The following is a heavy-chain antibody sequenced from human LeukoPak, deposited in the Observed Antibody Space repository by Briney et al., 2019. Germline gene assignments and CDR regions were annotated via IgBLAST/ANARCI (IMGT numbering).Heavy chain of an antibody. J-gene: IGHJ4*02. CDR3: AKGRVAARPGAFDY. D-gene: IGHD6-6*01. V-gene: IGHV3-23*01. CDR1: GLTFSSYA. Sequence: AGGSLRLSCAASGLTFSSYAMSWVRQAPGKGLEWGSAISGSGGSTYYADSVKGRFTISRDNSKNTLYLQMNSLRAEDTAVYYCAKGRVAARPGAFDYWGQGTLVTVSS. CDR2: ISGSGGST.